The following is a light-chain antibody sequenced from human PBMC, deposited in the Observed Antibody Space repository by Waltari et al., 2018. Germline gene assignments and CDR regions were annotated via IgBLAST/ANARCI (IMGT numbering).Light chain of an antibody. CDR3: QHYHSSPPP. V-gene: IGKV3-20*01. CDR2: GAS. CDR1: QSVSSGY. Sequence: EIVLTQSPGTLSLSPGERATLSCRASQSVSSGYLAWYQQEPGQAPRLLIYGASNRAAGIPDRFSGGGSGTDFTLTISRLEPEDFAVYYCQHYHSSPPPFGQGTNVEIK. J-gene: IGKJ1*01.